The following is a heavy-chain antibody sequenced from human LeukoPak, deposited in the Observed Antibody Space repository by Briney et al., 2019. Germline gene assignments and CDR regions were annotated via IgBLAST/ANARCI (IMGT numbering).Heavy chain of an antibody. CDR1: GFTFSSYW. J-gene: IGHJ4*02. Sequence: PGGSLRLSCAASGFTFSSYWMSWVRQAPGKGLEWVANIKQDGSEKYYVDSVKGRFTISRDNAKNSLYLQMNSLRAEDTAVYYCARATKYYDILTGYYTGWGQGTLVTVSS. CDR3: ARATKYYDILTGYYTG. D-gene: IGHD3-9*01. V-gene: IGHV3-7*01. CDR2: IKQDGSEK.